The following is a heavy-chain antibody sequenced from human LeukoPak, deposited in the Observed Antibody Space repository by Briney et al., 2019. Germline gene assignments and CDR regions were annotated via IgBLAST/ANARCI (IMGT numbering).Heavy chain of an antibody. V-gene: IGHV3-7*01. Sequence: GGSLRLSCAASGFTFSAYWMSWVRQAPGKGPEWVANIKEDSSDKKYVDSVKGRFTISRDNAKNSLYLQMNSLRVEDTAVYYCARAYSSSWEAYYFDYWGQGTLVTVSS. CDR1: GFTFSAYW. CDR3: ARAYSSSWEAYYFDY. J-gene: IGHJ4*02. CDR2: IKEDSSDK. D-gene: IGHD6-13*01.